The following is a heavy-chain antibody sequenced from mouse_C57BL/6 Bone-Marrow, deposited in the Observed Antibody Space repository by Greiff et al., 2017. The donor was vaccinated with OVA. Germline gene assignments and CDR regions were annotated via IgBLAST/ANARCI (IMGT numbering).Heavy chain of an antibody. J-gene: IGHJ2*01. Sequence: EVQLQQSGPELVKPGASVKISCTASGYTFTDYYMNWVKQSHGKSLEWIGDINPNNGGTSYNQKFKGKATLTVDKSSSTAYMELRSLTSEDSAVYYCARRRGAPWSYFDYWGQGTTLTVSS. CDR3: ARRRGAPWSYFDY. CDR1: GYTFTDYY. CDR2: INPNNGGT. V-gene: IGHV1-26*01.